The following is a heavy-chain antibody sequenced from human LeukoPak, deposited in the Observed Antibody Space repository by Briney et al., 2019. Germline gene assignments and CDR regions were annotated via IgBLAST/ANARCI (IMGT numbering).Heavy chain of an antibody. D-gene: IGHD2/OR15-2a*01. J-gene: IGHJ4*02. V-gene: IGHV1-18*01. CDR3: ARDLPTNIQYYFDY. CDR2: ISTYKGNT. Sequence: ASVKVSCKASGYTFTSYGISWVRQAPGQGLEWMGWISTYKGNTNYAQKLQGRVTMTTDTSTSTAYMELRSLRSDDTAVYYCARDLPTNIQYYFDYWGQGTLVTVSS. CDR1: GYTFTSYG.